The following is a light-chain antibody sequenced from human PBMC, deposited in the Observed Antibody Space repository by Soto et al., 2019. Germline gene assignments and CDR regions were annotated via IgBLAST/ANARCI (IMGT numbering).Light chain of an antibody. CDR3: LQDYNYPLT. CDR2: AAS. V-gene: IGKV1-6*01. Sequence: ASQRSRPPSSLSASVGDRVTITCRASQGIRNDLGWYQQKPGKAPKLLIYAASSLQSGVPSRFSGSGSGTDFTLTISSLQPEDFATYYCLQDYNYPLTFGQGTKVDIK. J-gene: IGKJ1*01. CDR1: QGIRND.